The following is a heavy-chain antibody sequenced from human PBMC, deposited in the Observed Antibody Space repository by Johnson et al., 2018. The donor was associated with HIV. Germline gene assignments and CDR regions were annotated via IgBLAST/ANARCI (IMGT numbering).Heavy chain of an antibody. J-gene: IGHJ3*02. Sequence: VLLVESGGAVVRPGGSLRLSCTASGFTFDDYGMNWVRQVPGKGLVWVSRINSDGSSTSYADSVKGRFTISRDNSKNTLYLQMNSLRAEDTAVYYCARSPRAAEGAFDIWGQGTMVTVSS. D-gene: IGHD6-13*01. CDR2: INSDGSST. CDR1: GFTFDDYG. CDR3: ARSPRAAEGAFDI. V-gene: IGHV3-74*02.